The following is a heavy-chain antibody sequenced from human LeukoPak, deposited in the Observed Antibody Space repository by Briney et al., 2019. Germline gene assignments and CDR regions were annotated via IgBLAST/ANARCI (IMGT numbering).Heavy chain of an antibody. CDR3: ARGGTRVYSPSDY. Sequence: PGGSLRLSCEASGFTFSSYWMTWVRQAPGKGLEWVANIKQDGSEKYYVDFVKGRFTISRDNAKSSLYLQMNSLRAEDTALYYCARGGTRVYSPSDYWGQGTRVTVSS. CDR2: IKQDGSEK. J-gene: IGHJ4*02. V-gene: IGHV3-7*01. CDR1: GFTFSSYW. D-gene: IGHD5-18*01.